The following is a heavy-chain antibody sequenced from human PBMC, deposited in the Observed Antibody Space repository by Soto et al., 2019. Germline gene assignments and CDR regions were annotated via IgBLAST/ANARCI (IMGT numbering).Heavy chain of an antibody. CDR3: ARSSGVPTPDFDY. Sequence: SRRLSCASSGFAFNIYAIHWVRHSPGKGLELVAVISHDGANRYYTDSVRGRFTISRDNSKNTVYLEMDSLRADDTAVYYCARSSGVPTPDFDYWGQGTLVTVSS. CDR1: GFAFNIYA. D-gene: IGHD3-3*01. V-gene: IGHV3-30*10. J-gene: IGHJ4*02. CDR2: ISHDGANR.